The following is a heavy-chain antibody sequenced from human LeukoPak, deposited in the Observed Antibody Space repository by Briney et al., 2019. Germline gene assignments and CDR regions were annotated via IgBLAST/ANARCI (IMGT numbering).Heavy chain of an antibody. V-gene: IGHV3-48*01. CDR1: EFTFSSFA. CDR2: ISGSSGTT. J-gene: IGHJ5*02. D-gene: IGHD4-17*01. CDR3: ARDFNHYGEVVSRWFDP. Sequence: QPGGSLRLSCEASEFTFSSFAMNWVRQAPGKRLEWVSYISGSSGTTYYADSVTGRFTVSRDNAKNSLYLQMNSLRAEDTAVYYCARDFNHYGEVVSRWFDPWGQGTLVIVSS.